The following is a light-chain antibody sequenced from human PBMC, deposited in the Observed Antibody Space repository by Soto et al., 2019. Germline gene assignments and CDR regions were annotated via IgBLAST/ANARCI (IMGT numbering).Light chain of an antibody. CDR1: QPISSHRY. J-gene: IGKJ5*01. V-gene: IGKV3-11*01. CDR3: QQRSNWPPIT. CDR2: DAS. Sequence: ILLTQAPGTLSLSRWEIATLSLMASQPISSHRYLAWYQQKPGQAPRLLIYDASNRATGIPARFSGSGSGTDFTLTISSLEPEDFAVYYCQQRSNWPPITFGQGTRLEIK.